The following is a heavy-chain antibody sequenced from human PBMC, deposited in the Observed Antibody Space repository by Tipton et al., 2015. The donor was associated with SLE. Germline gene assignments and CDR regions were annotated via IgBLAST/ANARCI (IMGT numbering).Heavy chain of an antibody. CDR2: IYYSGST. CDR1: GGSISSGSYY. Sequence: LRLSCTVSGGSISSGSYYWTWIRQPPGKGLEWIGYIYYSGSTNYNPSLKSRVTISVDTSKNQFSLNLTSVTAADTAIYYCARASGGNSPYWGQGTLVTVSS. J-gene: IGHJ4*02. CDR3: ARASGGNSPY. V-gene: IGHV4-61*01. D-gene: IGHD4-23*01.